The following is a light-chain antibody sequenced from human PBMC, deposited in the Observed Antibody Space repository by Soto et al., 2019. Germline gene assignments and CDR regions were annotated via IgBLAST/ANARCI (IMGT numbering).Light chain of an antibody. CDR1: QSVSIN. CDR2: GAS. CDR3: QQYNNWPLT. V-gene: IGKV3-15*01. J-gene: IGKJ4*01. Sequence: IVMTQSPATLSVSPGERATLSCRASQSVSINLAWYQQKPGQAPRLLIYGASTRATGIPARFSGSGSGTEFTLTISSLQSEDFAVYYCQQYNNWPLTFGGGTKVDIK.